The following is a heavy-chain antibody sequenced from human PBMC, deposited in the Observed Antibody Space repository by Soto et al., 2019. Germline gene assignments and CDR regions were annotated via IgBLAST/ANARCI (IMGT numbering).Heavy chain of an antibody. CDR1: GFTFSSYW. Sequence: GGLRLSFAASGFTFSSYWMHWVRQAPGKGLGWVAVIWYDGSNKYYADSVKGRFTISRDNSKNTLYLQMNSLRAEDTAVYYCARDGVAAAGTYAFDIWGQGTMVTVSS. CDR2: IWYDGSNK. CDR3: ARDGVAAAGTYAFDI. J-gene: IGHJ3*02. V-gene: IGHV3-33*01. D-gene: IGHD6-13*01.